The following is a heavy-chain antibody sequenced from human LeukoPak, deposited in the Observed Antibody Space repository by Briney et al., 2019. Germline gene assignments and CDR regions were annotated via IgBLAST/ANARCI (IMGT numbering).Heavy chain of an antibody. V-gene: IGHV3-23*01. CDR3: AKDGRYSYGYALDDY. J-gene: IGHJ4*02. D-gene: IGHD5-18*01. CDR1: GFTFSSYA. CDR2: ISGSGGST. Sequence: GGSLRLSCAASGFTFSSYAMSWVRQAPGKGLEWVSAISGSGGSTYYADSVKGRFTISRDNSKNTLYLQMNSLRAEDTAVYYCAKDGRYSYGYALDDYWGQGTLVTVSS.